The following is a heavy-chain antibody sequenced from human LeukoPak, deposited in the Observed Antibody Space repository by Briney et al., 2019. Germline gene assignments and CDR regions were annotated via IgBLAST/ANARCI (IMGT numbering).Heavy chain of an antibody. CDR1: GYTFTSYY. D-gene: IGHD6-19*01. CDR2: INPSGGST. CDR3: ATSSGWFEGFDP. V-gene: IGHV1-46*01. J-gene: IGHJ5*02. Sequence: ASAKVSCKASGYTFTSYYMHWVRQAPGQGLEWMGIINPSGGSTSYAQKFQGRVTMTRDTSTSTVYMELSSLRSEDTAVYYCATSSGWFEGFDPWGQGTLVTVSS.